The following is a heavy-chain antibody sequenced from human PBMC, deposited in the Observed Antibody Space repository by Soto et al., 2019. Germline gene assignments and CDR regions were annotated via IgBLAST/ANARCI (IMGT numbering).Heavy chain of an antibody. D-gene: IGHD1-1*01. CDR2: ILYDGSKK. J-gene: IGHJ6*01. CDR3: ARANIAWNDVGGMDV. Sequence: PGGSLRLSCAASGFSFNTYAMHWVRQAPGKGLEWVAVILYDGSKKDYADSVKGRFTISRDNSKNTLYLQMNSLRSEDTAVYYCARANIAWNDVGGMDVWGQGTTVTVSS. V-gene: IGHV3-30*14. CDR1: GFSFNTYA.